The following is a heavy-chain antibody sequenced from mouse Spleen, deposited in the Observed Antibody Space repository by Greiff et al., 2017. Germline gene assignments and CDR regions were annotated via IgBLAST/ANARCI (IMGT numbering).Heavy chain of an antibody. J-gene: IGHJ1*01. V-gene: IGHV5-9*04. CDR2: ISSGGGNT. CDR3: ARHQVYYYDGSYGEWYFDV. D-gene: IGHD1-1*01. CDR1: GFTFSSYT. Sequence: EVQLVESGGGLVKPGGSLKLSCAASGFTFSSYTMSWVRQTPAKRLEWVATISSGGGNTYYPDSVKGRFTISRDNARNTLYLQMSSLRSEDTAMYYCARHQVYYYDGSYGEWYFDVWGAGTTVTVSS.